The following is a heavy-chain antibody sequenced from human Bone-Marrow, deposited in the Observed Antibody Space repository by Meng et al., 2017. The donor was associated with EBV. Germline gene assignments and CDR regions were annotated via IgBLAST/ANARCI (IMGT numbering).Heavy chain of an antibody. CDR1: GGTFSSDA. J-gene: IGHJ4*02. D-gene: IGHD3-10*01. CDR3: ASESGRGYTPDY. V-gene: IGHV1-69*01. CDR2: LIPMSGAP. Sequence: QVQVGQSGAEVKKPGSSVKVSCKTSGGTFSSDAVSWVRQAPGQGLEWLGGLIPMSGAPNYAQKFQGRVTITADESTSTHYMDLSSLSSEDTAVYYCASESGRGYTPDYWGQGTLVTVSS.